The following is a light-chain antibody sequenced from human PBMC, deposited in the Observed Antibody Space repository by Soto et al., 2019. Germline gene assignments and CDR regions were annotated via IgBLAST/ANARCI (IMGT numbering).Light chain of an antibody. Sequence: DIPMSQSPSTLSASLADRVTIHCRASQRINKWLAWHQQKPGEAPKLLIYDASSLQSGVPPRFSGSGSGTEFTITIRSLQPDDIATYYCQQYSSYSAWTFGEGTNVDIK. J-gene: IGKJ1*01. CDR1: QRINKW. CDR3: QQYSSYSAWT. CDR2: DAS. V-gene: IGKV1-5*01.